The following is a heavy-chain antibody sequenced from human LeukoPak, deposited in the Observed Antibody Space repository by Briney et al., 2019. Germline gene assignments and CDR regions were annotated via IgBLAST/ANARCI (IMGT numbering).Heavy chain of an antibody. CDR3: AREDYYDSSGYPDY. V-gene: IGHV3-48*02. CDR2: ISCSRTI. CDR1: GFTFSSYS. D-gene: IGHD3-22*01. J-gene: IGHJ4*02. Sequence: GGSLRLSCAASGFTFSSYSMNWVRQAPGKGLEWVSYISCSRTIYYADSVKGRFTISRDNAKNSLYLQMNSLRDEDTAVYYCAREDYYDSSGYPDYWGQGTLVTVSS.